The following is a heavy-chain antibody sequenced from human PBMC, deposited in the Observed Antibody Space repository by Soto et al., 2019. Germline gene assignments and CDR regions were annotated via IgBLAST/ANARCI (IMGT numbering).Heavy chain of an antibody. CDR3: ARGPDYYGSGSLVS. V-gene: IGHV1-3*01. J-gene: IGHJ4*02. D-gene: IGHD3-10*01. CDR1: GYTCTSYA. CDR2: INAGNGNT. Sequence: QVQLVQCGAEVKKPGASVKVSCKASGYTCTSYAMHWVRQAPGQRLEWMGWINAGNGNTKYSQKFQGRVTITRDTSASTAYMELSSLRSEDTALYYCARGPDYYGSGSLVSWGQGTLVTVSS.